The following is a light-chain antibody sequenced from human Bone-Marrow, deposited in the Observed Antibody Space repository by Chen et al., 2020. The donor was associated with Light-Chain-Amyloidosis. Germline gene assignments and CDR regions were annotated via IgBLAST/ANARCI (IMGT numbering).Light chain of an antibody. V-gene: IGKV4-1*01. J-gene: IGKJ2*01. CDR1: ESLLYRSNNKNY. CDR3: QQYYSTPYT. CDR2: WAS. Sequence: DIVMTQSPDSLAVSLGERATINCKSSESLLYRSNNKNYLGWYQQKPGQSPKLLMYWASTRESGVPDRFSGSGSGTDFTLTISSLQAEDVAVSSCQQYYSTPYTFGHGTKLEIQ.